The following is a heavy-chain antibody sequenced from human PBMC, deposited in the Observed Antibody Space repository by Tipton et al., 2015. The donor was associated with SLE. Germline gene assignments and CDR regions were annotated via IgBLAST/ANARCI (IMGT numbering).Heavy chain of an antibody. CDR3: ARGSSGTYHSYYYMDV. D-gene: IGHD1-26*01. V-gene: IGHV4-61*10. CDR1: GGSISSGSYY. Sequence: LRLSCTVSGGSISSGSYYWSWIRQPAGKGLEWIGYIYYSGSTNYNPSLKSRVTISLDTSKNQFSLKLSSVTAADTAVYYCARGSSGTYHSYYYMDVWGKGTTVTVSS. CDR2: IYYSGST. J-gene: IGHJ6*03.